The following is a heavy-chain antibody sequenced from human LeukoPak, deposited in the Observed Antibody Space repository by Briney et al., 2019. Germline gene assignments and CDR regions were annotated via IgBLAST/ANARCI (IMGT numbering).Heavy chain of an antibody. Sequence: PGGSLRLSCAASGFTFSSYGMHWVRQAPGKGLEWVAVIWYDGSNKYYADSVKGRFTISRDNSKNTLYLQMNSLRAEDTAVYYCAKDQERIMITFGGVIVTSPLDYWGQGTLVTVS. CDR2: IWYDGSNK. CDR3: AKDQERIMITFGGVIVTSPLDY. V-gene: IGHV3-33*06. D-gene: IGHD3-16*02. CDR1: GFTFSSYG. J-gene: IGHJ4*02.